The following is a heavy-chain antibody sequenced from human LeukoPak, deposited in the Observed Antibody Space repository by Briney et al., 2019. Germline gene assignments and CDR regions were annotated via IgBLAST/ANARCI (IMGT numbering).Heavy chain of an antibody. D-gene: IGHD5-18*01. CDR3: AKDKGTAMVGLYYGMDV. V-gene: IGHV3-9*01. J-gene: IGHJ6*02. CDR2: ISWNSGSI. Sequence: GRSLRLSCAASGFTFDDYAMHWVRQAPGKGLEWVSGISWNSGSIGYADSVKGRFTISRDNAKNSLYLQMKSLRAKDTALYYCAKDKGTAMVGLYYGMDVWGQGTTVTVSS. CDR1: GFTFDDYA.